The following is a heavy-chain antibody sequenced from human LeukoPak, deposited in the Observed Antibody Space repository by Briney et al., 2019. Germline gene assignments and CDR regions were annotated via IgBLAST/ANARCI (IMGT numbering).Heavy chain of an antibody. CDR1: GFTFSSYS. CDR2: ISSSSSYI. J-gene: IGHJ6*03. V-gene: IGHV3-21*01. D-gene: IGHD3-3*01. CDR3: ARKYYDSWSGYSPQDYYYYMDV. Sequence: GGSLRLSCAASGFTFSSYSMNWVRQAPGKGLEWVSSISSSSSYIYYADSVKGRFTISRDNAKNSLYLQMNSLRAEDTAVYYCARKYYDSWSGYSPQDYYYYMDVWGKGTTVTVSS.